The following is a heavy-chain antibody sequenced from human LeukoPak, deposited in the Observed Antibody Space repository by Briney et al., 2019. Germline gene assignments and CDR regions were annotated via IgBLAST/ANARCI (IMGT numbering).Heavy chain of an antibody. Sequence: ASVKVSCKASGYTFTNYGFSWVRQAPGQGLEWVGWISTYSGNTNYAQQLQGRGTMTSDTPTSTVYMELRSLTSDDTAVYDCARGYCRSTSCHEPPLYGMDVWGQGTTVTVST. CDR2: ISTYSGNT. V-gene: IGHV1-18*04. D-gene: IGHD2-2*01. J-gene: IGHJ6*01. CDR1: GYTFTNYG. CDR3: ARGYCRSTSCHEPPLYGMDV.